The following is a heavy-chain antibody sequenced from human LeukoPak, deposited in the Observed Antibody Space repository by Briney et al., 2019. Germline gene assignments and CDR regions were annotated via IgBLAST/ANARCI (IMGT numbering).Heavy chain of an antibody. D-gene: IGHD1-26*01. J-gene: IGHJ4*02. CDR1: GFTFSSYA. V-gene: IGHV3-23*01. Sequence: PGGSLRLSCAASGFTFSSYALSWVRQAPGKGLEWVSGISGSGGSTYYADSVKGRFTISRDNSKNTLFLQMSFLRAEGTAVYSCAKLGHSGSFQDAFDYWGQGTLVTVSS. CDR2: ISGSGGST. CDR3: AKLGHSGSFQDAFDY.